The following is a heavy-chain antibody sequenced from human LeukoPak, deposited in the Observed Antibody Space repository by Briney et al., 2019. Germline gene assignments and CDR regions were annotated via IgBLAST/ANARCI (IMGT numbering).Heavy chain of an antibody. Sequence: GGSLRLSCAASGFTVSSNFMTWVRQAPGKGLEWVSVTYSDGTTYYADSVKGRFTISRDNAKNSLYLQMNSLRAEDTAVYYCARHTSGRWYFDYWGQGTLVTVSS. V-gene: IGHV3-66*04. CDR2: TYSDGTT. J-gene: IGHJ4*02. CDR1: GFTVSSNF. D-gene: IGHD1-26*01. CDR3: ARHTSGRWYFDY.